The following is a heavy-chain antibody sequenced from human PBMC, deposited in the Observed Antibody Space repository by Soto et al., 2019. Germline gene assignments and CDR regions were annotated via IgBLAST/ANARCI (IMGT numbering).Heavy chain of an antibody. Sequence: QVQLQESGPGLVKPSETLSLTCTVSGGSISSYYWSWIRQPPGKGLEWIGYIYYSGGTNYNPSLKSRVTISVDTSKNQFSLKLSSVTAADTAVYYCARHGTYYDFWSGYSLDYWGQGTLVTVSS. CDR3: ARHGTYYDFWSGYSLDY. D-gene: IGHD3-3*01. V-gene: IGHV4-59*08. J-gene: IGHJ4*02. CDR2: IYYSGGT. CDR1: GGSISSYY.